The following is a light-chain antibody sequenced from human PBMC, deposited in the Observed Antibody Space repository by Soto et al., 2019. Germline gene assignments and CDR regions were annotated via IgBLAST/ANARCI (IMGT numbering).Light chain of an antibody. CDR1: QSVSSY. Sequence: EIVLTQSPATLSLSPGERATLSCRARQSVSSYLAWYQQKPGQAPRLLIYDASNRATGIPARFSGSGSGTDFTLTISSLEPEDFAVYYCQQRSTTWTFGQGTKVEI. CDR2: DAS. CDR3: QQRSTTWT. J-gene: IGKJ1*01. V-gene: IGKV3-11*01.